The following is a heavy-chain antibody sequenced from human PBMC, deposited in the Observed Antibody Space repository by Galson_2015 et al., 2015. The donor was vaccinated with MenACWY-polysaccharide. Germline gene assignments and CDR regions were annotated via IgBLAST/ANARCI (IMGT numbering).Heavy chain of an antibody. D-gene: IGHD5-12*01. J-gene: IGHJ4*02. CDR3: ARGYSGYD. CDR2: IKSDGSST. CDR1: GFTFSTYW. V-gene: IGHV3-74*01. Sequence: SLRLSCAASGFTFSTYWMHWVRQAPGKGLVWVSRIKSDGSSTRYADSVKGRFTISRDNPKNTLYLQMNSLRAEDTAVYYCARGYSGYDWGQGTLVTVSS.